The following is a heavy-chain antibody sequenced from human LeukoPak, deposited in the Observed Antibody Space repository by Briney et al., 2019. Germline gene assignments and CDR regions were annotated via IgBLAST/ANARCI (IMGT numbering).Heavy chain of an antibody. Sequence: SQTLSLTCAISGDSVSSNSAAWNWIRQSPSRGLEWLGRTYYRSKWYNDYAVSVKSRITINPDTSKNQFSLKLSSVTAADTAVYYCARDSATRLGNNWFDPWGQGTLVTVSS. CDR3: ARDSATRLGNNWFDP. V-gene: IGHV6-1*01. CDR2: TYYRSKWYN. CDR1: GDSVSSNSAA. D-gene: IGHD5-12*01. J-gene: IGHJ5*02.